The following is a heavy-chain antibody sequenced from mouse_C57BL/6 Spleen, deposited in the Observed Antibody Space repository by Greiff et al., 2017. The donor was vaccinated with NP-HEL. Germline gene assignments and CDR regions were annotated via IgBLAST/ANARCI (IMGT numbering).Heavy chain of an antibody. CDR3: SVYYGSDGGYFDV. D-gene: IGHD1-1*01. Sequence: VQRVESGAELVRPGASVTLSCKASGYTFTDYEMHWVKQTPVHGLEWIGAIDPETGGTAYNQKFKGKAILTADKSSSTAYMELRSLTSEDSAVYYCSVYYGSDGGYFDVWGTGTTVTVSS. CDR1: GYTFTDYE. V-gene: IGHV1-15*01. CDR2: IDPETGGT. J-gene: IGHJ1*03.